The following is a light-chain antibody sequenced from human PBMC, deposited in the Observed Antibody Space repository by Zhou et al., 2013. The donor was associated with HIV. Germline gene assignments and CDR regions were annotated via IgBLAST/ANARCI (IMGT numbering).Light chain of an antibody. Sequence: DIQLTQSPSSLSASVGDRVTITCRASQGIEYFLAWYQQKPGRVPQPLIYAASTLHSGVPSRFSGSRSGTNFTLTIGGLQPEDVATYYCQKYNTAPWTFGQGTKVEIK. CDR1: QGIEYF. CDR2: AAS. V-gene: IGKV1-27*01. J-gene: IGKJ1*01. CDR3: QKYNTAPWT.